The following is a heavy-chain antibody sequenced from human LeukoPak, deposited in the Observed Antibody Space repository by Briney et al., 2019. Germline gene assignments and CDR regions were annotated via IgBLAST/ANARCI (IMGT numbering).Heavy chain of an antibody. J-gene: IGHJ6*02. CDR1: GGSISSGGYY. V-gene: IGHV4-31*03. CDR3: ARQRQLWFGDPPFYYYGMDV. D-gene: IGHD3-10*01. CDR2: IYYSGST. Sequence: SETLSLTCTVSGGSISSGGYYWSWIRQHPGKGLEWIGYIYYSGSTYYNPSLKSRVTISVDTSKNQFSLKLSSVTAADTAVYYCARQRQLWFGDPPFYYYGMDVWGQGTTVTVSS.